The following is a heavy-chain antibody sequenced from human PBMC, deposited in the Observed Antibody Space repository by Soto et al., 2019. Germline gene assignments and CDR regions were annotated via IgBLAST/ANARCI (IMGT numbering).Heavy chain of an antibody. Sequence: SETLSLTCTVSGGSISSYYWSWIRQPPGKGLEWIGYIYYSGSTNYNPSLKSRVTISVDTSKNQFSLKLSSVTAADTAVYYCARAPTAAGPINWLDPWGQGTLVTVSS. CDR2: IYYSGST. CDR1: GGSISSYY. D-gene: IGHD6-13*01. V-gene: IGHV4-59*01. CDR3: ARAPTAAGPINWLDP. J-gene: IGHJ5*02.